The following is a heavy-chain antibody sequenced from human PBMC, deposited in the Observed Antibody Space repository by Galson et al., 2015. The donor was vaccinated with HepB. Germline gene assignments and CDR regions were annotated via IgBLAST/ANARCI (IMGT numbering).Heavy chain of an antibody. Sequence: SVKVSCKASGYTFTSYGISWVRQAPGQGLEWMGWISAYNGNTNYAQKLQGRVTMTTDTSTSTAYMELRSLRSDDTAVYYCARDLLSTMVRGVGDWYFDLWGRGTLVTVSS. CDR3: ARDLLSTMVRGVGDWYFDL. D-gene: IGHD3-10*01. CDR2: ISAYNGNT. CDR1: GYTFTSYG. V-gene: IGHV1-18*04. J-gene: IGHJ2*01.